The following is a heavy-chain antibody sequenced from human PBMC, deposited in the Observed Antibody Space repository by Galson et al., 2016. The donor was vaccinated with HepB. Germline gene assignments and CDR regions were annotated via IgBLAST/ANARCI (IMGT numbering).Heavy chain of an antibody. Sequence: SETLSLTCAVSGNSISRTHHWGWIRQPPGKGLEWIGYIFYAGSTNYNPSLRSRVTMSVDTSKNQFSLRLTSVTAADTAVYYCTRYHYGGNSFNWYDPWGQGTLVTVSS. CDR1: GNSISRTHH. V-gene: IGHV4-59*11. CDR2: IFYAGST. J-gene: IGHJ5*02. D-gene: IGHD4-23*01. CDR3: TRYHYGGNSFNWYDP.